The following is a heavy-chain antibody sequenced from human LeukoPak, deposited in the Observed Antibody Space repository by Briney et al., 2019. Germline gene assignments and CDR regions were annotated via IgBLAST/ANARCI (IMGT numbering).Heavy chain of an antibody. D-gene: IGHD3-3*01. V-gene: IGHV4-61*02. J-gene: IGHJ4*02. Sequence: SETLSLTCTVSGGSISSGSYYWSCIRQPAGKGLEWIGRIYTSGSTNYNPSLKSRVTISVDTSKNQFSLKLSSVTAADTAVYYCARSGRFLEWAVAYWGQGTLVTVSS. CDR3: ARSGRFLEWAVAY. CDR1: GGSISSGSYY. CDR2: IYTSGST.